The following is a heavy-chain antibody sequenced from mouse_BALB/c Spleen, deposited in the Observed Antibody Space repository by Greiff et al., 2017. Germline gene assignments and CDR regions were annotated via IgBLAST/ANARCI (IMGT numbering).Heavy chain of an antibody. J-gene: IGHJ4*01. CDR2: IYPYNGGT. V-gene: IGHV1S29*02. CDR3: ARYGLYGHYAMDY. CDR1: GYTFTDYN. D-gene: IGHD1-1*02. Sequence: EVQLQQSGPELVKPGASVMISCKASGYTFTDYNMHWVKQSHGKSLEWIGYIYPYNGGTGYNQKFKSKATLTVDNSSSTAYMELRSLTSEDSAVYYCARYGLYGHYAMDYWGQGTSVTVSS.